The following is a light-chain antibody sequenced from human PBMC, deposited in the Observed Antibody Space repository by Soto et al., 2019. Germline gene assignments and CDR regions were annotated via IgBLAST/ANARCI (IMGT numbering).Light chain of an antibody. Sequence: EIVLTQSPGTLSLSPGERATLSCRASQSVSSSYLAWYQQKPGQAPRLLIYGASTRATCIPDRFSGSWSGTDFTLTISRLEPEDFAVYYCQQYGSSPLTFGGGTRWISN. CDR1: QSVSSSY. CDR2: GAS. CDR3: QQYGSSPLT. V-gene: IGKV3-20*01. J-gene: IGKJ4*01.